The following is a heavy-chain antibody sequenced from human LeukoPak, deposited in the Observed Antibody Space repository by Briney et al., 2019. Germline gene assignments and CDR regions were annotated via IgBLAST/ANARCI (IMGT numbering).Heavy chain of an antibody. Sequence: GRSLRLSCAASGFTFSSYGMHWVRQAPGKGLEWVAVISYDGSNKYYADSVKGRFTISRDNSKNTLYLQMNSLRAKDTAVYYCAKVGRWYTFDYWGQGTLVTVSS. CDR3: AKVGRWYTFDY. J-gene: IGHJ4*02. V-gene: IGHV3-30*18. D-gene: IGHD6-13*01. CDR1: GFTFSSYG. CDR2: ISYDGSNK.